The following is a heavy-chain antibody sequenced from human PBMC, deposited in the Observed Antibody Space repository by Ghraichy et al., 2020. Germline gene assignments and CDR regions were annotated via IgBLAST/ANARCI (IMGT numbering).Heavy chain of an antibody. J-gene: IGHJ5*02. CDR2: ISGSGGST. CDR1: GFTFSSYA. Sequence: GESLNISCAASGFTFSSYAMSWVRQAPGKGLEWVSAISGSGGSTYYADSVKGRFTISRDNSKNTLYLQMNSLRAEDTAVYYCAKDSRKHLGYGSGMSWFDPWGQGTLVTVSS. CDR3: AKDSRKHLGYGSGMSWFDP. V-gene: IGHV3-23*01. D-gene: IGHD3-10*01.